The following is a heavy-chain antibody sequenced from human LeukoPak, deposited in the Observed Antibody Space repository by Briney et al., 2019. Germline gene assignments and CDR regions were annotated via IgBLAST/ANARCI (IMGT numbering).Heavy chain of an antibody. CDR1: GYSISSGYY. CDR2: IYHSGST. V-gene: IGHV4-38-2*02. J-gene: IGHJ6*04. D-gene: IGHD3-10*01. Sequence: SETLSLTCAVSGYSISSGYYWGWIRQPPGKGLEWIGNIYHSGSTYYNPSLKSRVTISVDTSKNQSSLKLSSVTAADTAVYYCARDDMVRGIKYYYYGMDVWGKGTTVTVSS. CDR3: ARDDMVRGIKYYYYGMDV.